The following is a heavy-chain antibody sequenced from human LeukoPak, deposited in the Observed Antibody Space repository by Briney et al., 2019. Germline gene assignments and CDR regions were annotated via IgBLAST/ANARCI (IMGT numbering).Heavy chain of an antibody. CDR2: IYSGGNT. J-gene: IGHJ3*02. Sequence: GGSLRLSCAASGFTVSSNNMNWVRQAPGKGLEWVSVIYSGGNTYYADSVKDRFTISRDNSKNTLYLQMSGLRTEDTAMYYCARDTENSAYGWGAFDIWGQGTMVTVSS. V-gene: IGHV3-66*01. CDR3: ARDTENSAYGWGAFDI. CDR1: GFTVSSNN. D-gene: IGHD5-12*01.